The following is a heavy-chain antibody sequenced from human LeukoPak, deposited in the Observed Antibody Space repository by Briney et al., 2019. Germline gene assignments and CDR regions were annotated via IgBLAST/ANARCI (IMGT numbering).Heavy chain of an antibody. D-gene: IGHD6-19*01. CDR1: GFTFSVYG. Sequence: GRSLRLSCAASGFTFSVYGMHWVRQAPGKGLEWVAVMWYDGSKEYYADSVKGRSTISRDTSTNMLYLQMNSLRAEDTAVYYCAGELGSGTFDYWGQGTLVTVSS. J-gene: IGHJ4*02. CDR3: AGELGSGTFDY. CDR2: MWYDGSKE. V-gene: IGHV3-33*01.